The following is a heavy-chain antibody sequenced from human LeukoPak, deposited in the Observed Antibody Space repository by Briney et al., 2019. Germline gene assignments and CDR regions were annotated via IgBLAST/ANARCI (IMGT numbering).Heavy chain of an antibody. D-gene: IGHD3-10*01. V-gene: IGHV3-21*01. CDR1: AFSLNAYN. CDR2: ISYTGTYI. CDR3: ARERGSGSYHPFDP. J-gene: IGHJ5*02. Sequence: GGSLRLSSAASAFSLNAYNMNWVRPAPGKGLEWFSSISYTGTYIYYADSVKGRFTISRDNAQNSLYLQMNSLRAEDTAVYYCARERGSGSYHPFDPWGQGTLATVS.